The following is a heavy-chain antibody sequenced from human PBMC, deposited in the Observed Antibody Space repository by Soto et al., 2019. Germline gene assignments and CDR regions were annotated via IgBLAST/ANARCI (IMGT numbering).Heavy chain of an antibody. J-gene: IGHJ4*02. CDR1: GFKFSNYA. CDR2: ISATGGGT. Sequence: GGSLKLSCAASGFKFSNYAMSWVRQAPGKGLEWVSLISATGGGTYYADSVKGRFTISRDNSHNTLYLQVHSLTAEDTAVYYCAKDRRAGGNSAFYFDFWGQGAQVTGSS. D-gene: IGHD3-16*01. V-gene: IGHV3-23*01. CDR3: AKDRRAGGNSAFYFDF.